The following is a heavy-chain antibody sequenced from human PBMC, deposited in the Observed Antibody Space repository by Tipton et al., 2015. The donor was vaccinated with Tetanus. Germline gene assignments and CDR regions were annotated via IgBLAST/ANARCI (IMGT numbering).Heavy chain of an antibody. Sequence: TLSLTCGVSGVSIRNGGYSWSWIRQPPGKGLEWIGYTYHTGGPYYNPPLKSRVTISVDRSNNQFSLELTSVTAADTAVYYCARAPYNSPGKYYFDYWGQGILVTVSS. CDR3: ARAPYNSPGKYYFDY. V-gene: IGHV4-30-2*01. CDR2: TYHTGGP. J-gene: IGHJ4*02. D-gene: IGHD5-24*01. CDR1: GVSIRNGGYS.